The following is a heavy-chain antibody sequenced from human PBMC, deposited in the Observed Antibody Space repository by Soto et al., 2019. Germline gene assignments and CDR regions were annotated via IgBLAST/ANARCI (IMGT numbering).Heavy chain of an antibody. D-gene: IGHD2-15*01. CDR3: AKPYLVVVAATPRGYFDY. J-gene: IGHJ4*02. CDR2: ISYDGSNK. Sequence: GGSLRLSCAASGFTFSSYGMHWVRQAPGKGLEWVAVISYDGSNKYYADSVKGRFTISRDNSKNTLYLQMNSLRAEDTAVYYCAKPYLVVVAATPRGYFDYWGQGTLVTVSS. V-gene: IGHV3-30*18. CDR1: GFTFSSYG.